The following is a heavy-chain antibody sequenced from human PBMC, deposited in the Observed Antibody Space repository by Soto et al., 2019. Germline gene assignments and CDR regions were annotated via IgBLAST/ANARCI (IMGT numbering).Heavy chain of an antibody. J-gene: IGHJ5*02. CDR3: ARVKVAAAGNNWFDP. CDR1: GGSFSSYA. CDR2: IIPIFGTA. D-gene: IGHD6-13*01. V-gene: IGHV1-69*13. Sequence: SVKVSCKASGGSFSSYAISWVRQAPGQGLEWMGGIIPIFGTANYAQKFQGRVTITADESTSTAYMELSSLRSEDTAVYYCARVKVAAAGNNWFDPWGQGTLVTVSS.